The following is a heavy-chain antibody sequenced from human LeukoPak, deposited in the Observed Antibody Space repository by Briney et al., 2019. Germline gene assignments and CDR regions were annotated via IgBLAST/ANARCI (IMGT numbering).Heavy chain of an antibody. J-gene: IGHJ6*03. V-gene: IGHV4-39*01. Sequence: KPSETLSLTCTVSGGSISSSSYYWGWIRQPPGKGLEWIGSIYYSGSTYYNPSLKSRVIISVDTSKNQFSLKLSSVTAADTAVYYCAIYLAAGDYYYYYMDVWGKGTTVTVSS. CDR3: AIYLAAGDYYYYYMDV. D-gene: IGHD6-13*01. CDR2: IYYSGST. CDR1: GGSISSSSYY.